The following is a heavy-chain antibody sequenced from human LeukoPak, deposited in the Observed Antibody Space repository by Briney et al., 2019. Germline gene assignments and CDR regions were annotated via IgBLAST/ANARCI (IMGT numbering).Heavy chain of an antibody. CDR2: IRYDGNIK. V-gene: IGHV3-30*02. D-gene: IGHD1-26*01. CDR3: AKVDSGTYQFDY. J-gene: IGHJ4*02. Sequence: GGSLRLSCAASGFTFSGYGMHWVRQAPSKGREWVAFIRYDGNIKYYADSVKGRFTISRDNSQNTLYLQMNSLRAEDTAVYYCAKVDSGTYQFDYWGQGTLVTVSS. CDR1: GFTFSGYG.